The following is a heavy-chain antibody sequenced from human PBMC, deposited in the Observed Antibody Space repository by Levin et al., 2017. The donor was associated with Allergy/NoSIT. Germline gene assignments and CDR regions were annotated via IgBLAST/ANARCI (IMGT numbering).Heavy chain of an antibody. CDR1: GVSFSNSA. CDR3: ARGSSNWLPTDD. CDR2: IIPMYATA. V-gene: IGHV1-69*13. D-gene: IGHD6-13*01. Sequence: SVKVSCKATGVSFSNSAITWVRQAPGQGLEWLGGIIPMYATAHYAQQFQGRVTITADESTNTAYMELSGLRSEDTAVYLCARGSSNWLPTDDWGQGTLVTVSS. J-gene: IGHJ4*02.